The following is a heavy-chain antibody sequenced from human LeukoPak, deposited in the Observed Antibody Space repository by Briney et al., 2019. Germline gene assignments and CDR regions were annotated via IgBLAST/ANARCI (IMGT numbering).Heavy chain of an antibody. CDR2: ISGSGGTT. V-gene: IGHV3-23*01. CDR3: AKVPRQNGWFPLSDY. CDR1: GFTFSSYA. Sequence: GGSLRLSCAASGFTFSSYAMSWVRQAPGKGLEWVSVISGSGGTTNYADSVKGRFTISRDNSKNTLYLQINSLRAEDTAVYYCAKVPRQNGWFPLSDYWGQGALVTVSS. J-gene: IGHJ4*02. D-gene: IGHD6-19*01.